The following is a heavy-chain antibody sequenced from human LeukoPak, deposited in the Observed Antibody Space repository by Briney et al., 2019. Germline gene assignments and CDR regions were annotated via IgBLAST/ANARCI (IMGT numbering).Heavy chain of an antibody. Sequence: SETLSLTCTVPGGSISKYYWGWIRQPADKGLEWIGRIHTSGTTHYNPSLKSRVTLSVDTSTNQFSLRLTSVTATDTAVYYCARLHLPAHEGAFDIWGRGTMATVSS. V-gene: IGHV4-4*07. CDR3: ARLHLPAHEGAFDI. CDR2: IHTSGTT. J-gene: IGHJ3*02. CDR1: GGSISKYY. D-gene: IGHD1-14*01.